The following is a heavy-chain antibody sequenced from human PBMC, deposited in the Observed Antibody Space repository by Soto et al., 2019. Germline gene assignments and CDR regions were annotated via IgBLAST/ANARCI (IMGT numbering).Heavy chain of an antibody. V-gene: IGHV3-30-3*01. CDR3: ARVTSSSGRAHFDS. J-gene: IGHJ4*02. CDR2: ISYDGSNK. Sequence: QVQLVESGGGVVQPGRSLRLSCAASGFTFSSYAMHWVRQAPGKGLEWVAVISYDGSNKYYADSVKGRFTISRDKCKHTLYLEMKSLRAEATAVYYCARVTSSSGRAHFDSWGQGTLVTVSS. CDR1: GFTFSSYA. D-gene: IGHD2-15*01.